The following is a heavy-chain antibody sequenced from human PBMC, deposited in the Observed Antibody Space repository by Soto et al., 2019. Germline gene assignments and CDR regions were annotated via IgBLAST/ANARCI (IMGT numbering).Heavy chain of an antibody. V-gene: IGHV3-23*01. CDR2: VTADGGT. CDR3: PRHVSCSGGSCQYDAFAI. CDR1: GFTVSSHA. D-gene: IGHD2-15*01. Sequence: EVQVLESGGGLVQPGGSLRLSCEGSGFTVSSHAMTWIRQAPGKGPEWVSTVTADGGTYYADSVKGRFAMSRDTSENTLYLQMNSLGAEDTAAYYCPRHVSCSGGSCQYDAFAIRGQGTMVTVSS. J-gene: IGHJ3*02.